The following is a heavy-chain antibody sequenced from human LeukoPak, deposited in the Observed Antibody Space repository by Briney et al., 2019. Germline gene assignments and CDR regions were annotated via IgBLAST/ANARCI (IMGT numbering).Heavy chain of an antibody. CDR1: GGSFSGYY. V-gene: IGHV4-34*01. J-gene: IGHJ4*02. CDR2: INHSGST. D-gene: IGHD3-10*01. CDR3: SYSGSYYPDY. Sequence: PSETLSLTCAVYGGSFSGYYWSWIRQPPGKGLEWIGEINHSGSTNYSPSLKSLVTISVDTSKNQFSLKLSSVTAADTAVYYCSYSGSYYPDYWGQGTLVTVSS.